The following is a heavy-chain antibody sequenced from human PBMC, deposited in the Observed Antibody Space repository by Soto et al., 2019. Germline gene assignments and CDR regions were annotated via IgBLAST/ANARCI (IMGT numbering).Heavy chain of an antibody. J-gene: IGHJ6*02. CDR3: ARASPPYCGGDCYNPYGMDV. CDR2: IIPIFGTA. Sequence: SVKGSCKASGGTFSSYAISWVRQAPGQGLEWMGGIIPIFGTANYAQKFQGRVTITADESTSTAYMELSSLRSEDTAVYYCARASPPYCGGDCYNPYGMDVWGQGTTVTVSS. V-gene: IGHV1-69*13. CDR1: GGTFSSYA. D-gene: IGHD2-21*02.